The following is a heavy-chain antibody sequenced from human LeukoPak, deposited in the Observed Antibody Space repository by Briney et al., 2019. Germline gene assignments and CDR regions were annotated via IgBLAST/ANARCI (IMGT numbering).Heavy chain of an antibody. D-gene: IGHD3-9*01. J-gene: IGHJ3*02. Sequence: PGGSLRLSCAASGFTFSSYAMSWVRQAPGKGLEWVSAISGSGGSTYYADSVKGRFTISRDNSKNTLYLQMNSLRAEDTAVYYCAKPPYYDFLPVYYIDDVFDMWGQGKMVTVSS. CDR2: ISGSGGST. CDR1: GFTFSSYA. V-gene: IGHV3-23*01. CDR3: AKPPYYDFLPVYYIDDVFDM.